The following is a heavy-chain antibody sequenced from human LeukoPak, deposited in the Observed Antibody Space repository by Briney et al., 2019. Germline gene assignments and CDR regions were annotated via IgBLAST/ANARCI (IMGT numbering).Heavy chain of an antibody. D-gene: IGHD2-2*01. J-gene: IGHJ4*02. Sequence: SQTLSLTCTVSGGSISSGSYYWSWIRQPAGKGLEWIGRIYTSGSTNYNPSLKSRVTISVDTSKSQFSLKLSSVTAADTAVYYCARGRSLGSTYYFDYWGQGTLVTVSS. CDR1: GGSISSGSYY. V-gene: IGHV4-61*02. CDR2: IYTSGST. CDR3: ARGRSLGSTYYFDY.